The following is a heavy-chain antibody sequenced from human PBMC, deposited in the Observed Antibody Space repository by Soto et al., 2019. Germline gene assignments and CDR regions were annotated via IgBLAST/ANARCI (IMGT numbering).Heavy chain of an antibody. CDR1: GFTFSSHV. CDR2: INANGGST. J-gene: IGHJ5*02. CDR3: AKGLDNTYWEGS. Sequence: EVQVLESGGGLVQPGGSLRLSCVGSGFTFSSHVMTWFRQAPGKGLEWVSSINANGGSTYYAESVMGRFTISRDNSRNTLSLQMRSLRAEDTAVYYCAKGLDNTYWEGSWGQGTLVTVSS. D-gene: IGHD2-8*02. V-gene: IGHV3-23*01.